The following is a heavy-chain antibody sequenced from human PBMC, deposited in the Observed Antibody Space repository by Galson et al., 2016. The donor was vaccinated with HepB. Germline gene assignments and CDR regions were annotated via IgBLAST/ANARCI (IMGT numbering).Heavy chain of an antibody. V-gene: IGHV3-30*04. CDR3: ARAVHGSGSYWDK. Sequence: SLRLSCAASGFPFNTYAMTWVRQAPGKGLEWVAVISYDGRYESYAGAVKGRFTISRDNFKNTLYLHLNSLRAEETAVYYCARAVHGSGSYWDKWGQGTLVAVSS. CDR1: GFPFNTYA. CDR2: ISYDGRYE. D-gene: IGHD3-10*01. J-gene: IGHJ4*02.